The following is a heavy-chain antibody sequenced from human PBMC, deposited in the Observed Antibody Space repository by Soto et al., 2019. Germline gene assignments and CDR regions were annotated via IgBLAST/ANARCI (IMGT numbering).Heavy chain of an antibody. CDR3: AKGSNYYDSSGYYPEALDY. V-gene: IGHV3-23*01. D-gene: IGHD3-22*01. CDR2: ISGSGGST. CDR1: GFTFSSYA. Sequence: GGSLRLSCAASGFTFSSYAMSWVRQAPGKGLEWVSAISGSGGSTYYADSVKGRFTISRENSKNTLYLQMNSLRAEDTAVYYCAKGSNYYDSSGYYPEALDYWGQGTLVTVSS. J-gene: IGHJ4*02.